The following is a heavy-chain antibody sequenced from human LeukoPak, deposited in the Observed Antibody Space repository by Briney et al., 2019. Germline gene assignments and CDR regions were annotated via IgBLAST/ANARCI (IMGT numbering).Heavy chain of an antibody. Sequence: PGGSLRLSCAASGFTFSSYWMSWVRQAPGKGLEWVANIKQDGSEKYYVDSVKGRFTISRDNAKNSLYLQMNSLRAEDTAVYYCARDTSPGDSRWVRVGNAFDIWGQGTMVTVSS. J-gene: IGHJ3*02. D-gene: IGHD7-27*01. CDR2: IKQDGSEK. CDR1: GFTFSSYW. CDR3: ARDTSPGDSRWVRVGNAFDI. V-gene: IGHV3-7*01.